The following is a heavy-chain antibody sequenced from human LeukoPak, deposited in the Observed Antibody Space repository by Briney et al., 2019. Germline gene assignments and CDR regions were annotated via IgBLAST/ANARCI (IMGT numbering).Heavy chain of an antibody. Sequence: SETLSLTCAVYGASFSGFYWSWIRQPPGKGLERSGEIILSGRTHYNPSLKSRVTISVDTSNNHFSLKLSSVTAADTAVYYCARVGGSSGSLDAFDIWGQGTMVTVSS. V-gene: IGHV4-34*12. CDR2: IILSGRT. D-gene: IGHD6-19*01. CDR1: GASFSGFY. J-gene: IGHJ3*02. CDR3: ARVGGSSGSLDAFDI.